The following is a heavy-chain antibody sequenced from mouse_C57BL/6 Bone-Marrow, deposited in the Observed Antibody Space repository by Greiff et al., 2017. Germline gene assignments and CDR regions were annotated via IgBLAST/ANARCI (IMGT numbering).Heavy chain of an antibody. D-gene: IGHD1-1*01. CDR1: GFTFSDYG. J-gene: IGHJ3*01. Sequence: DVKLVESGGGLVKPGGSLKLSCAASGFTFSDYGMHWVRQAPEKGLEWVAYISSGSSTIYYADSVKGRFTISRDNAKNTLFLQMTSLRSEDTAMYYCARDYYGSAWFAYWGKGTLAPVSA. CDR2: ISSGSSTI. V-gene: IGHV5-17*01. CDR3: ARDYYGSAWFAY.